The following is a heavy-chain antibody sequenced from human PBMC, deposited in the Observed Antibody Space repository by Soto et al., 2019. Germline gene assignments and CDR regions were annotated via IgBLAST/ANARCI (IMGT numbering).Heavy chain of an antibody. CDR2: ISYDGSNK. V-gene: IGHV3-30*04. Sequence: GGSLRLSCAASGFTFSSYAMHWVRQAPGKGLEWVAVISYDGSNKYYADSVKGRFTIPRDNSKNTLYLQVNSLTAEDTPVFFCARARDCCWYYFDYWGQGTLVTVSS. CDR3: ARARDCCWYYFDY. J-gene: IGHJ4*02. CDR1: GFTFSSYA. D-gene: IGHD1-20*01.